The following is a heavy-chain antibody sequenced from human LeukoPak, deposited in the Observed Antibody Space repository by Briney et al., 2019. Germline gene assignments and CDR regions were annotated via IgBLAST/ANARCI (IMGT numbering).Heavy chain of an antibody. CDR3: ARGPSGSYSSFDY. J-gene: IGHJ4*02. V-gene: IGHV5-51*01. Sequence: SGESLKISCKGSGYSFTSYWIGWVRQLPGKGLEWMGIIYPGDSDTRYSPSFQGQVTISADKSISTAYLQWSSLKASDTAMYYCARGPSGSYSSFDYWGQGTLVTVSS. D-gene: IGHD1-26*01. CDR2: IYPGDSDT. CDR1: GYSFTSYW.